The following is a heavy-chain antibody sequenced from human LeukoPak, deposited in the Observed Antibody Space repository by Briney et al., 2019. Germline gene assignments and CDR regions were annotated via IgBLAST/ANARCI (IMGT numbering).Heavy chain of an antibody. Sequence: PSETLSLTCTVSGDSITSYYWSWIRQSPGKGLEWIGYISYSGSTNYNPSLKSRVTMSDTSKNQFSLKLTSVTAADTAVYYCARVSYYDSSAPNIIDYWGQGTLVTVSS. D-gene: IGHD3-22*01. V-gene: IGHV4-59*01. CDR3: ARVSYYDSSAPNIIDY. CDR1: GDSITSYY. CDR2: ISYSGST. J-gene: IGHJ4*02.